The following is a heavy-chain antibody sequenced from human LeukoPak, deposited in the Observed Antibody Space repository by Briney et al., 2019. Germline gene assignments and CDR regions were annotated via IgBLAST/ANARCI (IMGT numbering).Heavy chain of an antibody. D-gene: IGHD6-6*01. CDR1: GGSLTNYY. CDR2: IHTTGST. V-gene: IGHV4-4*07. Sequence: SETLSLTCIVSGGSLTNYYWTWIRQPAGKGLEWIGRIHTTGSTNYNPSLNSRVTMSLDTSKNQFSLKLTSVTAADTAVYFCATRIGGGTSYYFDYWGQGSLVTVSS. CDR3: ATRIGGGTSYYFDY. J-gene: IGHJ4*02.